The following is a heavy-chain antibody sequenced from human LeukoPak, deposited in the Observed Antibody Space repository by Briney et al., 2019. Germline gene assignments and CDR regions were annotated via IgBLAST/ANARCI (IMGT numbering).Heavy chain of an antibody. V-gene: IGHV4-59*01. D-gene: IGHD7-27*01. J-gene: IGHJ4*02. Sequence: PSETLSLTCTVSGGSISSYYWSWIRQPPGKGLEWIGYIYYSGSTNYNPSLKSRVTISVDTSKNQFSLKLSSVTAADTAVYYCARGPDTGDFDYWGQGTLVTVSS. CDR2: IYYSGST. CDR3: ARGPDTGDFDY. CDR1: GGSISSYY.